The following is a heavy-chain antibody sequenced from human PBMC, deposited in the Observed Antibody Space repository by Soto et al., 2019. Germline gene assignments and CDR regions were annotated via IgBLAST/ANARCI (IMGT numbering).Heavy chain of an antibody. Sequence: SETLSLTCTVSGGSISSSSFHWGWIRQPPGKGLEWIGSLYYSGSTYYSPSLKSRVTISVDTSKNQFSLKLSSVTAADTAVYYCARRERAAGTDWWFDPWGQETLVTVS. D-gene: IGHD6-13*01. CDR1: GGSISSSSFH. CDR3: ARRERAAGTDWWFDP. V-gene: IGHV4-39*01. J-gene: IGHJ5*02. CDR2: LYYSGST.